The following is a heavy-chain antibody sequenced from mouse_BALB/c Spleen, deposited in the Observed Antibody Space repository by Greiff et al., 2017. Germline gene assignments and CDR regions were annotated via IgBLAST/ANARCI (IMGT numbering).Heavy chain of an antibody. J-gene: IGHJ4*01. V-gene: IGHV3-2*02. Sequence: DVKLVESGPGLVKPSQSLSLTCTVTGYSITSDYAWNWIRQFPGNKLEWMGYISYSGSTSYNPSLKSRISITRDTSKNQFFLQLNSVTTEDTATYYCARSDNRNAMDYWGQGTSGTVSS. CDR1: GYSITSDYA. CDR2: ISYSGST. CDR3: ARSDNRNAMDY. D-gene: IGHD2-14*01.